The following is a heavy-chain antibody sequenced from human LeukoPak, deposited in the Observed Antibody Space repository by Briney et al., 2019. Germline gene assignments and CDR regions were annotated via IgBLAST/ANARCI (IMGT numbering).Heavy chain of an antibody. V-gene: IGHV4-34*01. Sequence: SETLSLTCAVYGGSFSGYYWSRIRQPPGKGLESIGEINHSGSTNYNPSLKSRVTISVDTSMNQFSLKLSSVTAADTAVYYCARGPTYYYGSGSYYGYWGQGTLVTVSS. CDR2: INHSGST. J-gene: IGHJ4*02. D-gene: IGHD3-10*01. CDR1: GGSFSGYY. CDR3: ARGPTYYYGSGSYYGY.